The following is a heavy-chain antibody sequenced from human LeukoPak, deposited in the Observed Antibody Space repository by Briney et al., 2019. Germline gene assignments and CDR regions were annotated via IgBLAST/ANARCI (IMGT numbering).Heavy chain of an antibody. CDR1: GFTFSSYE. V-gene: IGHV3-48*03. CDR3: ARNQNDNGVYPPR. D-gene: IGHD2-8*01. CDR2: ISSSGSTI. Sequence: GGSLRLSCAASGFTFSSYEMNWVRQAPGKGLEWVSYISSSGSTIYYADSVKGRFTISRDNAKNSLYLQMNSLRAEDTAVYYCARNQNDNGVYPPRWGQGALVIVSS. J-gene: IGHJ4*02.